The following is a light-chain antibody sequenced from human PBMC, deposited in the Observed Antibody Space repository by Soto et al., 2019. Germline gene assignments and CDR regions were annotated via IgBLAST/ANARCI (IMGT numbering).Light chain of an antibody. CDR1: SSDVGGYNL. CDR3: YSYAGSYTFYV. Sequence: QSALTQPRSVSGSPGQSVTISCTGTSSDVGGYNLVSWYQQHPGKAPKLMIYDVSKRPSGVPDRFSGSESGNTASLTISGLQAEDEADYYCYSYAGSYTFYVFGTGTKVTVL. CDR2: DVS. V-gene: IGLV2-11*01. J-gene: IGLJ1*01.